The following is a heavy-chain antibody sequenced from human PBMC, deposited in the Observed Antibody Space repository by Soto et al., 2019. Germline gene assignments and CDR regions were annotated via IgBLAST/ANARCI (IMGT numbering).Heavy chain of an antibody. CDR3: AKGGRSHMDV. CDR1: GFIFSNYW. J-gene: IGHJ6*03. Sequence: GGSLRLSCAASGFIFSNYWMHWVRQVPGKGLVWVSRISNDGSSPIYADSVKGRFTISRDNAKNTLFLQMNSLRAEDTAVYYCAKGGRSHMDVWGKGTTVTVSS. V-gene: IGHV3-74*01. CDR2: ISNDGSSP. D-gene: IGHD5-12*01.